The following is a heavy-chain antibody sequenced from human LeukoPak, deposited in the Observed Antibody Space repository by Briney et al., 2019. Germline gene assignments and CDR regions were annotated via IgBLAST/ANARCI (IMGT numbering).Heavy chain of an antibody. Sequence: SETLSLTCAVYGGSFSGYYWSWIRQPPGKGLEWIGEINHSGSTNYNPSLKSRVTISVDTSKNQFSLKLSSVTAADTAVYYCARVGYSYAFDIWGQGTMVTVSS. CDR3: ARVGYSYAFDI. CDR2: INHSGST. V-gene: IGHV4-34*01. D-gene: IGHD5-18*01. J-gene: IGHJ3*02. CDR1: GGSFSGYY.